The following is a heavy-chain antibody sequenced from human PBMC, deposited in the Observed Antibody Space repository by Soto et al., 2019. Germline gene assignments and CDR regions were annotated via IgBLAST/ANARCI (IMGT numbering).Heavy chain of an antibody. D-gene: IGHD3-22*01. Sequence: GGSLRLSCAAAGFTFSSYSMNWVRQAPGKGLEWVSSISSSSSYIYYADSVKGRFTISRDNAKNSLYLQMNSLRAEDTAVYYCARNVWYDSSGPFDYWGQGTLVTVSS. J-gene: IGHJ4*02. CDR2: ISSSSSYI. CDR3: ARNVWYDSSGPFDY. V-gene: IGHV3-21*01. CDR1: GFTFSSYS.